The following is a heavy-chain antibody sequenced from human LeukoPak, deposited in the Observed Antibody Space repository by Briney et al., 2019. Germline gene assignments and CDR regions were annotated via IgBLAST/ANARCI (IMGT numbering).Heavy chain of an antibody. CDR2: IGTAGDT. D-gene: IGHD4-23*01. V-gene: IGHV3-13*01. Sequence: GGSLRLSCAASGFTFSNYDMHWVRQATGKGLEWVSAIGTAGDTYYPGSVKGRFTISRENAKDFLYLQMNSLRAGDTAVYYCARAGREDYGGNSGWYFDLWGRGTLVTVSS. J-gene: IGHJ2*01. CDR3: ARAGREDYGGNSGWYFDL. CDR1: GFTFSNYD.